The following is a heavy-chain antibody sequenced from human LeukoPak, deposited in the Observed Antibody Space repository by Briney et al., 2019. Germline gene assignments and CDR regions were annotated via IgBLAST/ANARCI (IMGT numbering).Heavy chain of an antibody. CDR2: IYSGGDT. CDR3: ASRTVGFDP. V-gene: IGHV3-53*01. D-gene: IGHD1-14*01. CDR1: GFTVSSNH. Sequence: GGSLRPSCAVSGFTVSSNHMSWVRQAPGKGLEWVSVIYSGGDTYYADSVKGRFTISRDNSKNTLYLQMNSLRAEDTAVYYCASRTVGFDPWGQGTLVTVSS. J-gene: IGHJ5*02.